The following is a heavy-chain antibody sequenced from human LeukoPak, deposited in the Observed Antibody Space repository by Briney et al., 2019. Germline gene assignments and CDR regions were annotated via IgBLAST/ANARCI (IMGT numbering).Heavy chain of an antibody. CDR1: ELTFSNYA. D-gene: IGHD6-13*01. CDR2: ISGSTGST. Sequence: PGGSLRLSCATSELTFSNYAMTWVRQAPGKGLEWVSAISGSTGSTYYADSVKGRFIISRDNSKNTLYLQMNSLRAEDTAVYYCAKASRWYYFDCWGQGTLVTVSS. V-gene: IGHV3-23*01. CDR3: AKASRWYYFDC. J-gene: IGHJ4*02.